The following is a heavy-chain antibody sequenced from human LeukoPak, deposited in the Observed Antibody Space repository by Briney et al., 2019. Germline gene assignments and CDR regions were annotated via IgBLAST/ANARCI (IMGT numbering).Heavy chain of an antibody. Sequence: VKPGGSLRLSCAASGFTFSTYDMHWVRQTTGKGLEWVSAIDTTGGTYYPASVRGRFTISRENAKDSFYLQMNSLTAGDTAVYYCAREGFCGGDCPGYFDLWGRGTLVTVSS. CDR1: GFTFSTYD. CDR2: IDTTGGT. J-gene: IGHJ2*01. D-gene: IGHD2-21*02. V-gene: IGHV3-13*04. CDR3: AREGFCGGDCPGYFDL.